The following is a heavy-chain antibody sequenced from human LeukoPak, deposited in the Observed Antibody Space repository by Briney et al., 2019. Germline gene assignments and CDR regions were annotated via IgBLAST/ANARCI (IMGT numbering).Heavy chain of an antibody. CDR2: IIPILGIA. CDR3: ARMGEWLKA. V-gene: IGHV1-69*04. D-gene: IGHD6-19*01. J-gene: IGHJ5*02. Sequence: ASVKVSCKASGYTFTSYDINWVRQAPGQGPEWMGRIIPILGIANYAQKFQGRVTITADKSTSTAYMELSSLRSEDTAVYYCARMGEWLKAWGQGTLVTVSS. CDR1: GYTFTSYD.